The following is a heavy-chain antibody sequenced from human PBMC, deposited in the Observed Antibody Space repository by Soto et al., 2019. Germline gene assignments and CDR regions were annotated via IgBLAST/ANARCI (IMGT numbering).Heavy chain of an antibody. CDR3: ARETHPHYYMDV. CDR2: IYYRGST. J-gene: IGHJ6*03. CDR1: GGSISSGGYY. V-gene: IGHV4-31*03. Sequence: SETLSLTCTVSGGSISSGGYYWSWIRQRPGMGLEWIGNIYYRGSTYYIPSLKSRVIISLDTSENLFSLKLNSVTAADTAVYYCARETHPHYYMDVWGKGTTVTVSS.